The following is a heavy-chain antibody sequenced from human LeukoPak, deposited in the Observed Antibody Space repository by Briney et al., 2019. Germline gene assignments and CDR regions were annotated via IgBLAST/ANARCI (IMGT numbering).Heavy chain of an antibody. D-gene: IGHD1-26*01. CDR3: AKDGGSGSYEKNY. V-gene: IGHV3-23*01. J-gene: IGHJ4*02. CDR1: GFTLSSYA. CDR2: ISGSGGST. Sequence: GGSLRLSCAASGFTLSSYAMSRVRQAPGKGLEWVSAISGSGGSTYYADSVKGRFTISRDNSKNTLYLQMNSLRAEDTAVYYCAKDGGSGSYEKNYWGQGTLVTVSS.